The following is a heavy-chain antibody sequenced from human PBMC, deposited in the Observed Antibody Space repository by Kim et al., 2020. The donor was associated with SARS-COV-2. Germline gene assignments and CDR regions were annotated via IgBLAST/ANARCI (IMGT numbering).Heavy chain of an antibody. CDR1: GFTFSSYS. J-gene: IGHJ4*02. V-gene: IGHV3-21*01. Sequence: GGSLRLSCAASGFTFSSYSMNWVRQAPGKGLEWVSSISSSSSYIYYADSVKGRFTISRDNAKNSLYLQMNSLRAEDTAVYYCARDQSGYDILTGYYSAVDYWGQGTLVTVSS. CDR3: ARDQSGYDILTGYYSAVDY. CDR2: ISSSSSYI. D-gene: IGHD3-9*01.